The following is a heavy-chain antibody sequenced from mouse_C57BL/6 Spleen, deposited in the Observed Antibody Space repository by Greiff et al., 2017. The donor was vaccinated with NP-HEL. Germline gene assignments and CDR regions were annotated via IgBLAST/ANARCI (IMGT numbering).Heavy chain of an antibody. Sequence: QVQLQQPGAELVMPGASVKLSCKASGYTFTSYWMHWVKQRPGQGLEWIGEIDPSDSYTNYNQKFKGKSTLTVDKYSSTAYMQLRSLTSEDYAVYYCARSSFNGSTYWYFDVWGTGTTVTVSS. CDR2: IDPSDSYT. D-gene: IGHD1-1*01. J-gene: IGHJ1*03. CDR3: ARSSFNGSTYWYFDV. V-gene: IGHV1-69*01. CDR1: GYTFTSYW.